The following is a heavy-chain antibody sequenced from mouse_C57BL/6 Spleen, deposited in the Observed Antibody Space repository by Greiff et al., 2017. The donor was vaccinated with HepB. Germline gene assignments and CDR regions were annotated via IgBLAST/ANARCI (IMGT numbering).Heavy chain of an antibody. J-gene: IGHJ4*01. CDR2: IDPNSGGT. CDR3: AREAVYDGYGAMDY. V-gene: IGHV1-72*01. CDR1: GYTFTSYW. D-gene: IGHD2-3*01. Sequence: QVHVKQSGAELVKPGASVKLSCKASGYTFTSYWMHWVKQRPGRGLEWIGRIDPNSGGTKYNEKFKSKATLTVDKPSSTAYMQLSSLTSEDSAVYYCAREAVYDGYGAMDYWGQGTSVTVSS.